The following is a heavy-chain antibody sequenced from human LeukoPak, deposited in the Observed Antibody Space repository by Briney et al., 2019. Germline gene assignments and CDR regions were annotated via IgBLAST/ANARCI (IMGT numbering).Heavy chain of an antibody. CDR3: DAFDI. CDR2: IIPVLGVS. Sequence: SVTVSCKASGGSFSSYVITLVRQAPGQGLEWMGRIIPVLGVSNFAQKSQGRVTITAEKSTNTAHMELSRVESGDTAVYGPDAFDIWGQGTEVIVSS. V-gene: IGHV1-69*04. CDR1: GGSFSSYV. D-gene: IGHD1-14*01. J-gene: IGHJ3*02.